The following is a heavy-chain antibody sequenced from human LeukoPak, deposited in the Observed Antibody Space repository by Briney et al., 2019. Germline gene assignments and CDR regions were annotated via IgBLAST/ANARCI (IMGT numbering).Heavy chain of an antibody. CDR2: IYPGDSET. CDR1: GYSFTNYW. V-gene: IGHV5-51*01. Sequence: GESLKISCKGSGYSFTNYWNGWVRQMPGKGLEWMGVIYPGDSETRYSPSFEGQVTISADKSARTAYLQWSSLKVSDTAIYYCARRGNAFDIWGQGTMVTISS. CDR3: ARRGNAFDI. J-gene: IGHJ3*02.